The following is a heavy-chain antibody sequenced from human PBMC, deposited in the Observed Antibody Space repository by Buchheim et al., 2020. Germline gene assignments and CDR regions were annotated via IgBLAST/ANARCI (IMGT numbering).Heavy chain of an antibody. D-gene: IGHD5-18*01. CDR3: AKDSLNGYSYGPLDY. CDR2: ISYDGSNK. V-gene: IGHV3-30*18. Sequence: QVQLVESGGGVVQPGRSLRLSCAASGFTFSSYGMHWVRQAPGKGLEWVAVISYDGSNKYYADSVKGRFIISRDNSKNTLYLQMNSLRAEDTAVYYCAKDSLNGYSYGPLDYWGQGTL. CDR1: GFTFSSYG. J-gene: IGHJ4*02.